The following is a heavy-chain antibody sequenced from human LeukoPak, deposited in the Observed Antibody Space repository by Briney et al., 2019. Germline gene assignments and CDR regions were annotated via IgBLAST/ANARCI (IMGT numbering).Heavy chain of an antibody. V-gene: IGHV4-34*01. J-gene: IGHJ4*02. CDR1: GGSFSGYY. D-gene: IGHD3-22*01. CDR2: INHSGST. CDR3: ARGDDYYDSSGYYDY. Sequence: SETLSLTCAVYGGSFSGYYWSWIRQPPGKGLEWIGEINHSGSTYYNPSLKSRVTISVDTSKNQFSLKLSSVTAADTAVYYCARGDDYYDSSGYYDYWGQGTLVTVSS.